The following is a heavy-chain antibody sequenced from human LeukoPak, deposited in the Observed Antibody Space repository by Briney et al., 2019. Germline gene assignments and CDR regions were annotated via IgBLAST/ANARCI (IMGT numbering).Heavy chain of an antibody. Sequence: PGGSLRLSCAASGFTFSSYGMNWVRQAPGKGLKWVAVIWDDGSNKYYVDSGKGRFTISRDNSKNTLYLQMNSLRAEDTAVYYCARGRYSYYYGMDVWGQGTTVTVS. CDR3: ARGRYSYYYGMDV. D-gene: IGHD5-18*01. J-gene: IGHJ6*02. CDR2: IWDDGSNK. V-gene: IGHV3-33*01. CDR1: GFTFSSYG.